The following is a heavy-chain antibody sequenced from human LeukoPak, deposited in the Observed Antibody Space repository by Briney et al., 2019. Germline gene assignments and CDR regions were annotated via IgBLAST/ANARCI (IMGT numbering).Heavy chain of an antibody. J-gene: IGHJ4*02. V-gene: IGHV3-53*01. D-gene: IGHD5-18*01. Sequence: GGSLRLSCAASGFTASSNYMSWVRQAPGKGLEWVSVIYSGGSTYYADSVKGRFTISRDNSKNTLYLQMNSLRAEDTAVYYCARFGYSYGFYYFDYWGQGTLVTVSS. CDR2: IYSGGST. CDR1: GFTASSNY. CDR3: ARFGYSYGFYYFDY.